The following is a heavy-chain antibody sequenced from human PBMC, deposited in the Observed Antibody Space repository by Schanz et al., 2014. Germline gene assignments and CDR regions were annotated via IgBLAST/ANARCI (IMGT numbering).Heavy chain of an antibody. D-gene: IGHD6-13*01. V-gene: IGHV3-23*04. J-gene: IGHJ4*02. CDR1: GFTFSIYA. CDR3: ARGLIAAAGGAFDY. CDR2: INTGVNT. Sequence: VQLVESGGGLVQPGGSLRLSCSASGFTFSIYAMHWVRQAPGKGLEWVSAINTGVNTYYADSVRGRFTMSRDNSKNTLFLQVNSLRAGDAAVYYCARGLIAAAGGAFDYWGQGTLVAVSA.